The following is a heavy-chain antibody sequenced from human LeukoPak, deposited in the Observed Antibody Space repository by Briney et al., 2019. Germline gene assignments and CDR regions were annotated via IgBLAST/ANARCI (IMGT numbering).Heavy chain of an antibody. Sequence: GGSLRLSCAASGFTVSSSYMTWVRQAPGKGLEWVSITYADGYTFYADSVKGRFTISRDSSKNTLCLQMNSLRAEDTAMYYCARCLRHCDRTSCFQPFDCWGQGTLVTVSS. CDR2: TYADGYT. J-gene: IGHJ4*02. D-gene: IGHD2-2*01. V-gene: IGHV3-53*01. CDR3: ARCLRHCDRTSCFQPFDC. CDR1: GFTVSSSY.